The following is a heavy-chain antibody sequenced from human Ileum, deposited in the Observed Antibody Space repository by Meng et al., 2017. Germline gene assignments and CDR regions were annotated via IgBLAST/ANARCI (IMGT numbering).Heavy chain of an antibody. Sequence: GGSLRLSCAASGFTFSSYEMNWVRQAPGKGLEWVSYISSSGSTIYYADSVKGRFTISRDNAKNSLYLQMNSLRAEDTAVYYCARPTAKLRHFDYWGQGNQV. J-gene: IGHJ4*02. V-gene: IGHV3-48*03. CDR1: GFTFSSYE. CDR3: ARPTAKLRHFDY. D-gene: IGHD4-11*01. CDR2: ISSSGSTI.